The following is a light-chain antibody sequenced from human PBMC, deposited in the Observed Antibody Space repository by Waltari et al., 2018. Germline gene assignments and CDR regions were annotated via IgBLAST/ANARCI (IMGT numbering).Light chain of an antibody. CDR2: EVS. J-gene: IGLJ2*01. Sequence: QSALTQPASVSGSPGQSITISCTGTSSDVGGYNYVSWYQQHPGKAPKLLIYEVSNRPSGVSTRLSGSKSGNTASLTISGLQAEDEADYYCSSYTSSSTVVFGGGTKLTVL. CDR1: SSDVGGYNY. V-gene: IGLV2-14*01. CDR3: SSYTSSSTVV.